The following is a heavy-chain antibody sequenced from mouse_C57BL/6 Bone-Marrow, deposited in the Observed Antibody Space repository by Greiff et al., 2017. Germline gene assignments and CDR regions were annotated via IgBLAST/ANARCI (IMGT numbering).Heavy chain of an antibody. CDR2: IDPENGDT. V-gene: IGHV14-4*01. CDR3: TTPYYGSSYGYWYFDV. D-gene: IGHD1-1*01. J-gene: IGHJ1*03. CDR1: GFNIKDDY. Sequence: VQLKESGAELVRPGASVKLSCTASGFNIKDDYMHWVKQRPEQGLEWIGWIDPENGDTEYASKFQGKATITADTSSNTAYLQLSSLTSEDTAVYYCTTPYYGSSYGYWYFDVWGTGTTVTVSS.